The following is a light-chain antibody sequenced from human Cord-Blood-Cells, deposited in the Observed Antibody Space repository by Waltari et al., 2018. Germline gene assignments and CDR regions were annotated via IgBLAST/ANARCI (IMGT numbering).Light chain of an antibody. CDR2: GKN. Sequence: SSELTQDPAVSVALGQTVRITCQGDSLRSNYANWYQQKPGQAPVLVIYGKNNRPSGIPDRFSGSSSGNTASLTITGAQAEDEADYYCNSRDSSGNHYVFGTGTKVTVL. J-gene: IGLJ1*01. CDR1: SLRSNY. V-gene: IGLV3-19*01. CDR3: NSRDSSGNHYV.